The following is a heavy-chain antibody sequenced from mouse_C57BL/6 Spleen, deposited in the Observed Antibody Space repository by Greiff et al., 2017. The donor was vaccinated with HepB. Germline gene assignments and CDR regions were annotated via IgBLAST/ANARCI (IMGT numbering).Heavy chain of an antibody. V-gene: IGHV1-64*01. J-gene: IGHJ2*01. Sequence: VQLQQSGAELVKPGASVKLSCKPSGYTFTSYWMHWVKQRPGQGLEWIGMIHPNSGSTNYNEKFKSKATLTVDKSSSTAYMQLSSLTSEDSAVYYCALEDGYYGYFDYWGQGTTLTVSS. CDR3: ALEDGYYGYFDY. CDR2: IHPNSGST. D-gene: IGHD2-3*01. CDR1: GYTFTSYW.